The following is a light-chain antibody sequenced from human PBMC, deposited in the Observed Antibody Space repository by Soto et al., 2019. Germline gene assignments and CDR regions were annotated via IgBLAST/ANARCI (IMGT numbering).Light chain of an antibody. V-gene: IGLV2-8*01. J-gene: IGLJ1*01. CDR2: EVN. CDR1: SSDVGGYNY. Sequence: QSALTQPASVPGSPGQSITISCTGTSSDVGGYNYVSWYQQHPGKAPKLMIYEVNKRPSGVPDRFSGSKSGNTASLTVSGLQAEDEADYYCSSYAGSSNVFGTGTKLTVL. CDR3: SSYAGSSNV.